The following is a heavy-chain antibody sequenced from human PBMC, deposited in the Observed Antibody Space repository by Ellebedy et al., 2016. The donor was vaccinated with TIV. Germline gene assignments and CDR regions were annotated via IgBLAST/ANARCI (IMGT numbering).Heavy chain of an antibody. CDR2: IYYSWNT. CDR3: AALQWLAPAWYFDL. CDR1: GGSIRSYY. D-gene: IGHD6-19*01. Sequence: MPSETLSLTCTVSGGSIRSYYWSWNRQPPGKGLEWNGYIYYSWNTNYNPSLKSRVTISVDTSKNQFSLKLRSVTAADTAVYYCAALQWLAPAWYFDLWGRGTLVTVSS. V-gene: IGHV4-59*08. J-gene: IGHJ2*01.